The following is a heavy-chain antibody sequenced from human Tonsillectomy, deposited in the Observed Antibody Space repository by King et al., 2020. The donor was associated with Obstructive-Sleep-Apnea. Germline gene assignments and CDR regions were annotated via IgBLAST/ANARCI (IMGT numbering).Heavy chain of an antibody. Sequence: VQLQESGPGLVKPSQTLSLTCAVSGGSISSGGYSWSWIRQPPGKGLEWIGYIYYSGSTYYNPSLKSRVTISVDTSKNQFSLKLSSVTAADTAVYYCARVQTYYDSSGYYSGFRAFDIWGQGTMVTVSS. CDR1: GGSISSGGYS. D-gene: IGHD3-22*01. CDR2: IYYSGST. J-gene: IGHJ3*02. CDR3: ARVQTYYDSSGYYSGFRAFDI. V-gene: IGHV4-30-4*07.